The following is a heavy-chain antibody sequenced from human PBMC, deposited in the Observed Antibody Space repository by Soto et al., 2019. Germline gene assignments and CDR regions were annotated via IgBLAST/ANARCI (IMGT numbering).Heavy chain of an antibody. CDR2: ISSSSSTI. CDR3: ASPDRLENDAFDI. V-gene: IGHV3-48*01. Sequence: GGSLRLSCAASGFTFSSYSMNWVRQAPGKGLEWVSYISSSSSTIYYADSVKGRFTISRDNAKNSLYLQMNSLRAEDTAVYYCASPDRLENDAFDIWGQGTMVTVSS. J-gene: IGHJ3*02. D-gene: IGHD3-22*01. CDR1: GFTFSSYS.